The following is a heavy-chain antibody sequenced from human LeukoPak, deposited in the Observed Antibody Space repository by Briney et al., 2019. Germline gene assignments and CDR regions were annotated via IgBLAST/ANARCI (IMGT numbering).Heavy chain of an antibody. CDR2: IYYSGST. D-gene: IGHD3-22*01. CDR3: AREAAGYDSSGYHF. CDR1: GGSISSYY. V-gene: IGHV4-59*01. J-gene: IGHJ3*01. Sequence: SETLSLTCTVSGGSISSYYWSWIRQPPGKGLEWIGYIYYSGSTNYNPSLKSRVTISVDTSKNQFSLKLSSVTAADTAVYYCAREAAGYDSSGYHFWGQGTMVTVSS.